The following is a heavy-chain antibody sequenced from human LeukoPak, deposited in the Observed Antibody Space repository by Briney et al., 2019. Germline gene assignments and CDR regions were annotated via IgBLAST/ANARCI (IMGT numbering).Heavy chain of an antibody. Sequence: SETLSLTCTVSGGSISGTSYYWGWIRQAPGKGLEWLASIYYSGATYYNPSLKSRLTVSGDTSNNRFSLELTSVTAANTAVYYCARQGLQQLLPGSNFWGQGTLVTVSS. CDR2: IYYSGAT. CDR3: ARQGLQQLLPGSNF. J-gene: IGHJ4*02. V-gene: IGHV4-39*01. D-gene: IGHD6-13*01. CDR1: GGSISGTSYY.